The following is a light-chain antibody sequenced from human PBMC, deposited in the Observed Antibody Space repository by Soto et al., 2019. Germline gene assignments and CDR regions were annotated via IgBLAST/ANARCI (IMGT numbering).Light chain of an antibody. CDR3: QQSYSTPRT. CDR1: QTISKY. CDR2: GAS. V-gene: IGKV1-39*01. Sequence: DIQITQSPSSLSASVGDRVSITCRASQTISKYLNWYQQKPGKAPKLLIYGASILQSGVPSRFSGSGSGTGFTLTISSLQPEDFATYYCQQSYSTPRTFGQGTKVDIK. J-gene: IGKJ1*01.